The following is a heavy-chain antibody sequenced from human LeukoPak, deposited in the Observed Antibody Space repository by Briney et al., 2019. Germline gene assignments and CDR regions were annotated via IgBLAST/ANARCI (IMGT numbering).Heavy chain of an antibody. V-gene: IGHV3-21*01. CDR3: ARGGIVIVGATTLDY. J-gene: IGHJ4*02. D-gene: IGHD1-26*01. CDR1: GFTFSSYD. CDR2: ISSSSSYI. Sequence: GGSLRLSCAASGFTFSSYDMNWVRQAPGKGLEWVSSISSSSSYIYYADSVKGRFTISRDNAKNSLYLQMNSLRAEDTAVYYCARGGIVIVGATTLDYWGQGTLVTVSS.